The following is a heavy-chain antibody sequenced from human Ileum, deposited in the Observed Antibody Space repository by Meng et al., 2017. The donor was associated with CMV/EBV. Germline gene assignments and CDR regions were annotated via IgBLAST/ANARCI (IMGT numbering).Heavy chain of an antibody. Sequence: SETLSLTCAIPGDRVSSNSAAWNWIRQSPSRGLEWLEWIGYIYYSGTTNYNPSLKSRVTVSVDTSKNQFSRRLSSVTAADTAVYYCARADGDYIDYWGQGALVTVSS. CDR2: IYYSGTT. V-gene: IGHV4-61*01. D-gene: IGHD4-17*01. J-gene: IGHJ4*02. CDR1: GDRVSSNSAA. CDR3: ARADGDYIDY.